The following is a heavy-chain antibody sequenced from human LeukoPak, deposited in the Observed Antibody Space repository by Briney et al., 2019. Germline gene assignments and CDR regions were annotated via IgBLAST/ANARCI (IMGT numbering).Heavy chain of an antibody. CDR1: GYTFTGYY. CDR3: AKEGALYDFWSGYYIDI. CDR2: INPNSGGT. Sequence: VASVTVSCKASGYTFTGYYMHWVRQAPGQGLEWMGWINPNSGGTHFAQKFQGRVTMTMDTSVTTVYMQLSRLRSDDTAVYYCAKEGALYDFWSGYYIDIWGQGTLVTVSS. J-gene: IGHJ4*02. V-gene: IGHV1-2*02. D-gene: IGHD3-3*01.